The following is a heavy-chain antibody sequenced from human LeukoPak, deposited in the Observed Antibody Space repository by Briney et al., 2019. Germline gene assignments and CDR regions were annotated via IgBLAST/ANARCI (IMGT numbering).Heavy chain of an antibody. Sequence: SETLSLTCTVSGGSISSYYWSWIRQPPGKGLEWIGHIYYSGSTNYNASLKSRVTISVDTSKNQFSLKLSSVTAAGTAVFYCARVVSPWGYSYGWAFDYWGRGTLVTVSS. CDR3: ARVVSPWGYSYGWAFDY. V-gene: IGHV4-59*01. D-gene: IGHD5-18*01. CDR1: GGSISSYY. J-gene: IGHJ4*02. CDR2: IYYSGST.